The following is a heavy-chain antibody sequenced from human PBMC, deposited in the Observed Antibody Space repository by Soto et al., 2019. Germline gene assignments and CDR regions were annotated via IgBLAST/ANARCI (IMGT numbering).Heavy chain of an antibody. CDR2: ISAGIGNT. Sequence: QVQLVQSGAEEKKPGASVKVSCKASGYPFTSLAINCVRQAPGQRLEWMGWISAGIGNTKYSQKFQGRVTITRDTSASTAYMELSSLKSEDTAVYYCARGDWWLFDYWGQGTLVTVAS. CDR3: ARGDWWLFDY. D-gene: IGHD2-8*02. V-gene: IGHV1-3*05. CDR1: GYPFTSLA. J-gene: IGHJ4*02.